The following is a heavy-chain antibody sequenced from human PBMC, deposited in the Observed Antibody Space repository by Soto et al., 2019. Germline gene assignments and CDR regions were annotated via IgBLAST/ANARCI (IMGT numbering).Heavy chain of an antibody. V-gene: IGHV1-18*04. CDR2: ISTSNGDT. CDR3: ARDSAAHGPVFDY. Sequence: ASVKVSCKSSGYTFSTYGISWVRQAPGQGLEWMAWISTSNGDTHYAQKVQDRVTMTTDRFTSTAYMELRSLRSDDTAIYYCARDSAAHGPVFDYWGQGTLVTVSS. J-gene: IGHJ4*02. CDR1: GYTFSTYG. D-gene: IGHD6-13*01.